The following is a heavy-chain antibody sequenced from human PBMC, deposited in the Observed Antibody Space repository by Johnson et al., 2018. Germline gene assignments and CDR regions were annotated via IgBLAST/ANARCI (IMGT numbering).Heavy chain of an antibody. D-gene: IGHD5-18*01. J-gene: IGHJ3*02. V-gene: IGHV3-33*01. CDR2: IWYDGSNK. Sequence: VQLVETGGGVVQPGRSLRLSCAASEFTFSTYGMHWVRQAPGKGLEWVAVIWYDGSNKDYADSVKGRFTISRDNSKNALYLQMNSLRVEDTAFYYCASSGWGDTAKIWGQGTMVTVSS. CDR3: ASSGWGDTAKI. CDR1: EFTFSTYG.